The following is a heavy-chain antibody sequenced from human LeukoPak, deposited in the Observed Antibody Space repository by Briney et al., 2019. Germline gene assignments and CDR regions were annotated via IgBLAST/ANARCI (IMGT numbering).Heavy chain of an antibody. CDR3: ARDRYSSSWNYYYYYYMDV. CDR1: GFTFSSYA. J-gene: IGHJ6*03. CDR2: ISYDGSNK. V-gene: IGHV3-30*04. Sequence: PGRSLRLSCAASGFTFSSYAMHWVRQAPGKGLEWVAVISYDGSNKYYADSVKGRFTISRDNSKNTLYLQMNSLRAEDTAVYYCARDRYSSSWNYYYYYYMDVWGKGTTVTVSS. D-gene: IGHD6-6*01.